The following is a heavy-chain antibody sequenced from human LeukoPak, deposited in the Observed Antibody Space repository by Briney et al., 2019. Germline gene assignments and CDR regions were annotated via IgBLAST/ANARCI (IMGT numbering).Heavy chain of an antibody. CDR3: VRAPPNWGFNF. V-gene: IGHV1-8*01. J-gene: IGHJ5*01. CDR1: GYTFTSYD. D-gene: IGHD1-1*01. CDR2: MSPNSGNT. Sequence: ASVKVSCKAPGYTFTSYDINWVRQATEQGLEWMGWMSPNSGNTSYAQKFQGRVTMTRDTSVTTAYMELSNLRSEDTAVYYCVRAPPNWGFNFWGQGTLVTVAS.